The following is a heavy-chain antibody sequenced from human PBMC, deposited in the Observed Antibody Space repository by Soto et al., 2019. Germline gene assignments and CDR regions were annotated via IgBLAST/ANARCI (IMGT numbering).Heavy chain of an antibody. V-gene: IGHV4-59*01. Sequence: SETLSLTCTVSGGSISSYYWSWIRQPPGKGLEWIGYIYYSGSTNYNPSLKSRVTISVDTSKNQFSLKLSSVTAADTAVYYCARAPTWDPNYYFDYWGQGTLVTVSS. J-gene: IGHJ4*02. CDR2: IYYSGST. D-gene: IGHD1-26*01. CDR1: GGSISSYY. CDR3: ARAPTWDPNYYFDY.